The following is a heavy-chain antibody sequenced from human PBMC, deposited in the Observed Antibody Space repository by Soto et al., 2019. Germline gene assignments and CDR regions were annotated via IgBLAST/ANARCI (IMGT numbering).Heavy chain of an antibody. CDR2: ISHDGSNT. Sequence: QVQVVESGGGVVQPGRSLRLSCAASGFTFRTYAMHWVRQAPGKGLEWVAVISHDGSNTDYGDSVKGRFTISRDNSKSTLSLQMNSLRPEDTGVYYCAKDAGSTEYFFASWGQGHLVSVSS. V-gene: IGHV3-30*18. CDR1: GFTFRTYA. J-gene: IGHJ4*02. CDR3: AKDAGSTEYFFAS.